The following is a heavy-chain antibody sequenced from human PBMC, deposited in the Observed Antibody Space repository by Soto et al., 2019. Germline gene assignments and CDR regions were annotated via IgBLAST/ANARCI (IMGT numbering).Heavy chain of an antibody. J-gene: IGHJ2*01. CDR1: GGTFSSYA. Sequence: QVQLVQSGAEVKKPVSSVKVSCTDSGGTFSSYAISWVRQAPGQGLEWFGGIIPIFGTANYARKFQGRVTITADESTSTAYMELSSMRSEDTAVYYCARGEGIAARTVSPDWYFDLWGSGTLVTVSS. CDR2: IIPIFGTA. V-gene: IGHV1-69*01. CDR3: ARGEGIAARTVSPDWYFDL. D-gene: IGHD6-6*01.